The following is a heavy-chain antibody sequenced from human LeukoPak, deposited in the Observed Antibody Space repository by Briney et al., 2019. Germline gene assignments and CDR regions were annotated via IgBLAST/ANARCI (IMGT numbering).Heavy chain of an antibody. V-gene: IGHV4-34*01. J-gene: IGHJ5*02. D-gene: IGHD3-3*01. Sequence: SETLSLTCAVYGGSFSGYYWSWIRQPPGKGLEWIGEINHSGGTNYNPSLKSQVTISLDTSMNQFSLKLSSVTAADTAVYYCARGARITIFGEQKRNWFDPWGQGTLVTVSS. CDR1: GGSFSGYY. CDR3: ARGARITIFGEQKRNWFDP. CDR2: INHSGGT.